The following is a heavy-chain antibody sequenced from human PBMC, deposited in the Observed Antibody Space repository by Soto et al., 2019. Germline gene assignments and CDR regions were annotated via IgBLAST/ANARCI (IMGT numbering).Heavy chain of an antibody. CDR2: IYYSGST. J-gene: IGHJ6*02. CDR1: GGSISSGGYY. Sequence: TLSLTCTVSGGSISSGGYYWSWIRQHPGKGLEWIGYIYYSGSTYYNPSLKSRVTISVDTSKTQFSLKLSSVTAADTAVYYCARDIDCSSTSRHQWDYYYGMDVWGQGTTVTVSS. D-gene: IGHD2-2*01. CDR3: ARDIDCSSTSRHQWDYYYGMDV. V-gene: IGHV4-31*03.